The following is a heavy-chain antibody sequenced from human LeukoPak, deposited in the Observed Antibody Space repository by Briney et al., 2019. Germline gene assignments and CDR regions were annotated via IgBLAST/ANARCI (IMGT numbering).Heavy chain of an antibody. CDR3: ARRLQAGVATRANWFDP. CDR2: INHSGST. V-gene: IGHV4-39*07. CDR1: GGSISSSSYY. J-gene: IGHJ5*02. Sequence: SETLSLTCTVSGGSISSSSYYWGWIRQPPGKGLEWIGEINHSGSTNYNPSLKSRVTISVDTSKNQFSLKLSSVTAADTAVYYCARRLQAGVATRANWFDPWGQGTLVTVSS. D-gene: IGHD5-12*01.